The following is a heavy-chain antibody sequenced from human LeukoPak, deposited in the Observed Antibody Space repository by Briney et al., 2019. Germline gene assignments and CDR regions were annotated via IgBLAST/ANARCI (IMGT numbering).Heavy chain of an antibody. D-gene: IGHD3-22*01. J-gene: IGHJ3*02. CDR3: ARVRAMIRGDAFDI. V-gene: IGHV1-8*03. Sequence: GASVKVSCKASGYTFTSYDINWVRQATGQGLEGMGWMNPNSGNTGYAQKFQGRVTITRNTSISTAYMELSSLRSEDTAVYYCARVRAMIRGDAFDIWGQGTMVTVSS. CDR2: MNPNSGNT. CDR1: GYTFTSYD.